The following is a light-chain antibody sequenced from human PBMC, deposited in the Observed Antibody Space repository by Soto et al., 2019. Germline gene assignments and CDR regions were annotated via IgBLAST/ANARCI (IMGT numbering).Light chain of an antibody. J-gene: IGKJ2*01. CDR3: HQRSNWPPT. V-gene: IGKV3-11*01. CDR2: DAS. Sequence: EVVLTQSPATLSLSPGERATLSCRASQSISTYIAWYQQKPGRSPRLLISDASNRATGIPARFSGSGTGTDFTLTISSLEPEDFVVYYCHQRSNWPPTFGQGTKLEIK. CDR1: QSISTY.